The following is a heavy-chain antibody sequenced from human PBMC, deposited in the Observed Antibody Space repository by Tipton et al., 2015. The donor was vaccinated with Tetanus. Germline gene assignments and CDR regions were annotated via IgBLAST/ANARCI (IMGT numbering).Heavy chain of an antibody. CDR2: INEGGST. CDR3: ARWIGVIPVTGNDAFDV. Sequence: LRLSCAASEFTFSTYGMHWVRQSPGKGLEWIGEINEGGSTNYNPSLESRVSISVDTSKHRFSLKVNSVIAADTATYYCARWIGVIPVTGNDAFDVWGPGAMVTVSS. V-gene: IGHV4-34*01. J-gene: IGHJ3*01. CDR1: EFTFSTYG. D-gene: IGHD3-16*01.